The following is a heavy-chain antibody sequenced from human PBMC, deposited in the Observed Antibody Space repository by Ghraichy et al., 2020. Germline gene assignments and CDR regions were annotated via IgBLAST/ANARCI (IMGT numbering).Heavy chain of an antibody. J-gene: IGHJ3*02. V-gene: IGHV3-64*01. CDR3: ARDGTMITPGAFDI. CDR1: GFTFSSYA. D-gene: IGHD3-22*01. CDR2: ISSNGGST. Sequence: GGSLRLSCAASGFTFSSYAMHWVRQAPGKGPEYVSAISSNGGSTYYANSVKGRFTISRDNSKNTLYLQMGSLRAEDMAVYYCARDGTMITPGAFDIWGQGTMVTVSS.